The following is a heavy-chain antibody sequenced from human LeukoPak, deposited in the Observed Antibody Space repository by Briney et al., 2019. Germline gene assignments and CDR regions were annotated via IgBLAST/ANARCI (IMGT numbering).Heavy chain of an antibody. V-gene: IGHV4-59*01. J-gene: IGHJ4*02. D-gene: IGHD2/OR15-2a*01. CDR2: IYYSGST. Sequence: SETLSLTCTVSGGSISSYYWSWIRQPPGRGLEWIGYIYYSGSTNYNPSLNSRVTISVDTSKNQFSLKLSSVTAADTAVYYCARGEYYFDYWGQGTLVTVSS. CDR3: ARGEYYFDY. CDR1: GGSISSYY.